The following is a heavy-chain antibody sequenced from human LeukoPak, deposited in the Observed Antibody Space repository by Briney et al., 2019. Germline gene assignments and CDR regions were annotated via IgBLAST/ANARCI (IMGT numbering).Heavy chain of an antibody. D-gene: IGHD3-22*01. J-gene: IGHJ4*02. CDR3: AKDTYYYDSSGYQEGYYFDY. CDR1: GFTFSSYG. CDR2: IRYDGSNK. V-gene: IGHV3-30*02. Sequence: GGSLRLSCAASGFTFSSYGMHWVRQAPGKGLEWVAFIRYDGSNKYYADSVKGRFTISRDNSKNTLYLQMNSLRAEDTAVYYCAKDTYYYDSSGYQEGYYFDYWGQGTLVTVSS.